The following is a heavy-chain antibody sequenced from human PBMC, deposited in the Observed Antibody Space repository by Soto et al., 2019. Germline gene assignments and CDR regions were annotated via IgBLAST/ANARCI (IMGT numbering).Heavy chain of an antibody. J-gene: IGHJ5*02. CDR2: MNPNSGNT. CDR3: ARDPRQSKLRIAGKMPAPNNWFDP. D-gene: IGHD6-13*01. Sequence: ASVKVSCKASGYTFTSYGINWVRQATGQGLEWMGWMNPNSGNTGYAQKFQGRVTMTRNTSISTAYMELSSLRSEDTAVYYCARDPRQSKLRIAGKMPAPNNWFDPWGQGTLVTVSS. CDR1: GYTFTSYG. V-gene: IGHV1-8*01.